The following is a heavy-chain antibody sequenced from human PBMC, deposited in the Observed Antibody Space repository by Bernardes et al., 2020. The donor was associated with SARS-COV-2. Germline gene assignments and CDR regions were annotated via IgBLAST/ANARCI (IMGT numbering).Heavy chain of an antibody. CDR2: FDPEDGET. Sequence: VKVSCQVSGYTLTELSMHWVRQAPGKGLEWMGGFDPEDGETIYAQKFQGRVTMTEDTSTDTAYMELSSLRSEDTAVYYCATDQRYYDILTGRTYYYGMDVWGQGTTVTVSS. CDR3: ATDQRYYDILTGRTYYYGMDV. J-gene: IGHJ6*02. D-gene: IGHD3-9*01. CDR1: GYTLTELS. V-gene: IGHV1-24*01.